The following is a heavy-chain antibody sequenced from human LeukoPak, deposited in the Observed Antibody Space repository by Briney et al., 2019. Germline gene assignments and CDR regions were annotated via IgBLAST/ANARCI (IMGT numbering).Heavy chain of an antibody. V-gene: IGHV4-34*01. D-gene: IGHD3-10*01. CDR2: INHSGST. J-gene: IGHJ6*04. CDR1: GGSFSGYY. CDR3: ARDGTMVRALLV. Sequence: PSETLSLTCAVYGGSFSGYYWSWIRQPPGKGLEWIGEINHSGSTNYNPSLKSRVTISVDTSKNQFSLKLSSVTAADTAVYYCARDGTMVRALLVWGKGTTVTASS.